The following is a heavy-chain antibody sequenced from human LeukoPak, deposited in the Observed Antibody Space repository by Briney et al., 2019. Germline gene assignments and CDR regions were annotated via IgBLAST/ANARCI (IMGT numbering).Heavy chain of an antibody. J-gene: IGHJ4*02. CDR2: HYYNGVT. D-gene: IGHD6-13*01. CDR1: GDSISSGSYL. Sequence: SETLSLTCTVSGDSISSGSYLWGWIRLPPGKGLEWIGDHYYNGVTSYNPSLKSRVTISVDTSTDQFSLILTSVTAADTAVYYCARRQYGSSRADHWGQGTLVTVSS. V-gene: IGHV4-39*01. CDR3: ARRQYGSSRADH.